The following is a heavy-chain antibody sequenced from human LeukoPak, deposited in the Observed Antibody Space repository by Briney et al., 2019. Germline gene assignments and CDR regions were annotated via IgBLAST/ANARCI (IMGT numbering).Heavy chain of an antibody. CDR3: VRHSGRAGGQ. Sequence: GGSLRLSCAASGFNFGVHYMSWLRQAPGKRPEWISYISANGGDIAYADSVKGRFTISRDNAKNSLHLQMNRLRVEDTAVYHCVRHSGRAGGQWGQGTLIAVSP. D-gene: IGHD3-10*01. CDR1: GFNFGVHY. CDR2: ISANGGDI. J-gene: IGHJ4*02. V-gene: IGHV3-11*01.